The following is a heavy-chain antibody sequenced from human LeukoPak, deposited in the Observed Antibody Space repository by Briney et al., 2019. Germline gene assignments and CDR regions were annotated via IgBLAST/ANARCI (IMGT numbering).Heavy chain of an antibody. V-gene: IGHV1-18*01. D-gene: IGHD3-10*01. CDR3: AGGLWFGEYPSLSFDY. Sequence: ASVKVSCKASGYTFTSYGISWVRHAPGQGLEWMGWISAYNGNTNYAQKLQGRVTMTTDTSTSTAYMELRSLRSDDTAVYYCAGGLWFGEYPSLSFDYWGRGTLVTVSS. J-gene: IGHJ4*02. CDR2: ISAYNGNT. CDR1: GYTFTSYG.